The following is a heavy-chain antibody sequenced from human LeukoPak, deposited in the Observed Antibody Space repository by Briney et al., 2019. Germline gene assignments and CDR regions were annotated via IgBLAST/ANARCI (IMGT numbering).Heavy chain of an antibody. V-gene: IGHV3-23*01. Sequence: GGSLRLSCAASGLTFSSYAMSWVRQAPGKGLEWVSAISGSGGSTYYADSVKGRFTISRDNSKNTLYLQMNSLRAEDTAVYYCAKGSIAVAGKGAYFDYWGQGTLVTVSS. CDR1: GLTFSSYA. CDR2: ISGSGGST. CDR3: AKGSIAVAGKGAYFDY. J-gene: IGHJ4*02. D-gene: IGHD6-19*01.